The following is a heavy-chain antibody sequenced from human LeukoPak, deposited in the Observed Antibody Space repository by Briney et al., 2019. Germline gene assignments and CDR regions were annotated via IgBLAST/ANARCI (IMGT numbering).Heavy chain of an antibody. J-gene: IGHJ4*02. CDR2: IYYSGST. V-gene: IGHV4-59*01. CDR3: ARDFRAVFDY. CDR1: GGSISSYY. Sequence: KPSETLSLTCTVSGGSISSYYWSWIRQPPGKGLEWIGYIYYSGSTNYNPSLKSRVTISVDTSKNQFSLKLSSVTAADTAVYYCARDFRAVFDYWGQGTLVTVSS.